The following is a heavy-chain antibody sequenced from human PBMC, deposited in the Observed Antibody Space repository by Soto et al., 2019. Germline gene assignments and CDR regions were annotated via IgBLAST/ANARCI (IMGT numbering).Heavy chain of an antibody. CDR1: GFTFSSYG. D-gene: IGHD3-22*01. V-gene: IGHV3-33*01. J-gene: IGHJ4*02. CDR3: ARDPYYYDSSGYYYYY. CDR2: IWYDGSNK. Sequence: HPGGSLRLSCAASGFTFSSYGTHWVRQAPGKGLEWVAVIWYDGSNKYYADSVKGRFTISRDNSKDTLYLQMNSLRAEDTAVYYCARDPYYYDSSGYYYYYWGQGTLVTVSS.